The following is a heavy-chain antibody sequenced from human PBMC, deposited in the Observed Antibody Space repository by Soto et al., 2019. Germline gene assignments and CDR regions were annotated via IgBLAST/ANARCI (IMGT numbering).Heavy chain of an antibody. CDR1: GYTFTGYY. J-gene: IGHJ4*02. V-gene: IGHV1-2*02. CDR2: INPNSGGT. Sequence: ASVKVSFKASGYTFTGYYMHWVRQAPGQGLEWMGWINPNSGGTNYAQKFQGRVTMTRDTSISTAYMELSRLRSDDTAVYYCATDYGGNGGVFDYWGQGTLVTVSS. D-gene: IGHD4-17*01. CDR3: ATDYGGNGGVFDY.